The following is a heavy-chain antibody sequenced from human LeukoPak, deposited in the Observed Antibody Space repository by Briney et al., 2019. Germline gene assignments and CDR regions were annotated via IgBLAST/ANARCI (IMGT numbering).Heavy chain of an antibody. D-gene: IGHD6-25*01. CDR2: IGIPGDT. J-gene: IGHJ3*02. CDR3: ARAHVAAGLAFDI. Sequence: PGGSLRLSCAASGFTFSGYDMHWLRQATGKGLEWVSGIGIPGDTYYPGSVKGRFTISRENAKNSFYLQMNSLRAEDTAVYYCARAHVAAGLAFDIWGQGTMVTVSS. CDR1: GFTFSGYD. V-gene: IGHV3-13*01.